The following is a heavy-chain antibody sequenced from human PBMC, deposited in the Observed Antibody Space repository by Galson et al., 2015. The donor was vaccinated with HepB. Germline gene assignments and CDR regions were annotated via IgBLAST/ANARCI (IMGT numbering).Heavy chain of an antibody. D-gene: IGHD2-2*01. CDR3: ARDLGYCSSTSCYVVYYYGMDV. CDR2: IKQDGSEK. V-gene: IGHV3-7*03. CDR1: GFTFSSYW. Sequence: SLRLSCAASGFTFSSYWMSWVRQAPGKGLEWVANIKQDGSEKYYVDSVKGRFTISRDNAKNSLYLQMNSLRAEDTAVYYCARDLGYCSSTSCYVVYYYGMDVWGQGTTVTVSS. J-gene: IGHJ6*02.